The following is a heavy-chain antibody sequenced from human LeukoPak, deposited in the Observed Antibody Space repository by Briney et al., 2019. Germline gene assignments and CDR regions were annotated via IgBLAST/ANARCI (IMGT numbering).Heavy chain of an antibody. CDR3: ANPDSSRFYFSIRFDF. CDR1: GFTFSSYA. V-gene: IGHV3-23*01. J-gene: IGHJ4*02. Sequence: GGSLRLSCTASGFTFSSYAMSWVRQAPGKGLEWVSTMSGSGDSTYYADSVKGRFTVSRDNSKNTLYLQMNSLRAEDTAVYFCANPDSSRFYFSIRFDFWGQGTLVTVSS. CDR2: MSGSGDST. D-gene: IGHD3-22*01.